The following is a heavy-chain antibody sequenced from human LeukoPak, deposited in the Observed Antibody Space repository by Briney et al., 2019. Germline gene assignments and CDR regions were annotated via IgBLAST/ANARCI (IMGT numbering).Heavy chain of an antibody. CDR2: IYYSGST. J-gene: IGHJ6*04. Sequence: SETLSLTCTVSGGSISSYYWSWIRQPPGKGLEWIGYIYYSGSTNYNPSLKSRVTISVDTSKNQFSLKLSPVTAADTAVYYCARDRGRLGSNYYYGMDVWGKGTTVTVSS. V-gene: IGHV4-59*01. D-gene: IGHD3-10*01. CDR3: ARDRGRLGSNYYYGMDV. CDR1: GGSISSYY.